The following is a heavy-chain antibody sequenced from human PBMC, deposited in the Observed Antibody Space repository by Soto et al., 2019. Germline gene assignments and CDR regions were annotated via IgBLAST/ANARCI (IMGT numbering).Heavy chain of an antibody. J-gene: IGHJ3*02. CDR3: ASPARDHDAFDI. CDR2: IYYSGST. V-gene: IGHV4-31*03. CDR1: GGSISSGGYY. Sequence: PSETLSLTCTVSGGSISSGGYYWSWIRQHPGKGLEWIGYIYYSGSTYYNPSLKSRVTISVDTSKNQFSLKLSSVTAADTAVYYCASPARDHDAFDIWGQGTMVTVSS.